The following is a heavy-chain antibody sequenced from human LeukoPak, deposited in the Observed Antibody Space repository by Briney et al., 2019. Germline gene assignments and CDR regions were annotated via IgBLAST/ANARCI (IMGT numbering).Heavy chain of an antibody. CDR3: ARGYCSGGSCYGFPLYYFDY. D-gene: IGHD2-15*01. Sequence: SETLSLTCTVSGGSISSGSYYWSWIRQPPGKGLEWIGYIYYSGSTNYNPSLKSRVTISVDTSKNQFSLKLSSVTAADTAVYYCARGYCSGGSCYGFPLYYFDYWGQGTLVTVSS. CDR2: IYYSGST. CDR1: GGSISSGSYY. J-gene: IGHJ4*02. V-gene: IGHV4-61*01.